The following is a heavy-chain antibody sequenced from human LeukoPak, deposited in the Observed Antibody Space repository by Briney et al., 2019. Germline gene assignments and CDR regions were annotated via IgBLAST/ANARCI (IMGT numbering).Heavy chain of an antibody. CDR2: MNPNSGNT. J-gene: IGHJ4*02. Sequence: ASVKVSCMASVYTFTSYDINWVRQATGQGLEWMGWMNPNSGNTGYAQKFQGGVTLTRNTSIRTAYMELSSLRSEDTAVYYCARGRRSGYYRDYWGQGTLVTVSS. CDR3: ARGRRSGYYRDY. D-gene: IGHD3-22*01. CDR1: VYTFTSYD. V-gene: IGHV1-8*01.